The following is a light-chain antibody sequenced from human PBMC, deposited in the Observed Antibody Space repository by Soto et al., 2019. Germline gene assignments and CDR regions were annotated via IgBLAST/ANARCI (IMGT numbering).Light chain of an antibody. CDR3: QQCNSFWT. V-gene: IGKV1-5*01. J-gene: IGKJ1*01. CDR2: DVS. CDR1: QSSSSW. Sequence: DIQMPPSPSTPSASVGDRVTIACRARQSSSSWLAWYQQKPGKAPKLLIYDVSSLESGVPSRFSGSGSGTEFTLTISSLQPDDFATYYCQQCNSFWTFGQGTKVDIK.